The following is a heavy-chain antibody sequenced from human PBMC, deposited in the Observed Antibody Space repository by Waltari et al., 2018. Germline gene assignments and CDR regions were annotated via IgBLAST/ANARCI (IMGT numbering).Heavy chain of an antibody. CDR2: INPNSGGT. Sequence: QVQLVQRGAEVKKPGASVKVSCKASGYTFTGYYIHWVRQAPGQGLEWMGRINPNSGGTNYAQKFQCRVTMTRDTSINTAYMELSRLRPDDTAVYYCAKGQEHYYDNSGSFVSWGQGTLVTVSS. V-gene: IGHV1-2*06. J-gene: IGHJ5*01. D-gene: IGHD3-22*01. CDR1: GYTFTGYY. CDR3: AKGQEHYYDNSGSFVS.